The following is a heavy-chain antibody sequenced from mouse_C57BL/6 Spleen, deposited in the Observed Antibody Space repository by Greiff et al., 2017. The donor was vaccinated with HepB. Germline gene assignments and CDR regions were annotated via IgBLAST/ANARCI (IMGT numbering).Heavy chain of an antibody. CDR2: IDPNSGGT. J-gene: IGHJ2*01. CDR1: GYTFTSYW. Sequence: VQLQQPGAELVKPGASVKLSCKASGYTFTSYWMHWVKQRPGRGLEWIGRIDPNSGGTRYNEKFKSKATLTVDKPSSTAYMQLSSLTSEDSAVYYCARASTMITRYFDYWGQGTTLTVSS. CDR3: ARASTMITRYFDY. V-gene: IGHV1-72*01. D-gene: IGHD2-4*01.